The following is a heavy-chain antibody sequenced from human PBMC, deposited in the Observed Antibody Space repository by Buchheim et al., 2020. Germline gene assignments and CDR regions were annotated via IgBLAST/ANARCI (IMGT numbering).Heavy chain of an antibody. J-gene: IGHJ2*01. CDR1: GFTFSSYS. D-gene: IGHD3-22*01. CDR2: ISSSSSYI. CDR3: ARDLMYYYDSSGYYSWYFDL. V-gene: IGHV3-21*01. Sequence: EVQLVESGGGLVKPGGSLRLSCAASGFTFSSYSMNWVRQAPGKGLEWVSSISSSSSYIYYAASVKGRFTISRDNATNSLYLQMNSLRAEDTAVYYCARDLMYYYDSSGYYSWYFDLWGRGTL.